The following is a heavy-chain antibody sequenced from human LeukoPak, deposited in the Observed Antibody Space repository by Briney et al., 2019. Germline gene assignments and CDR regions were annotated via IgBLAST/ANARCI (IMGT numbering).Heavy chain of an antibody. CDR2: IKEDGSET. CDR3: GVVV. V-gene: IGHV3-7*01. J-gene: IGHJ6*04. Sequence: GGSLRLSCAASGFSFSSYWMNWVRQAPGKGLEWLANIKEDGSETYYVDSVQGRFSISRDNAKNSLYLQMNSLKAEDTAIYYCGVVVWGKGTTVTVSS. CDR1: GFSFSSYW.